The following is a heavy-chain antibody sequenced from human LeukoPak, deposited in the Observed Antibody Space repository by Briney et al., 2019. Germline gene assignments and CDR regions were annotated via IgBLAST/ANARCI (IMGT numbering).Heavy chain of an antibody. CDR3: ARGDYYDSSGFTFDYCYYMDV. CDR2: IIPIFGTA. CDR1: GGTFSSYA. V-gene: IGHV1-69*05. D-gene: IGHD3-22*01. Sequence: ASVKVSCKASGGTFSSYAISWVRQAPGQGLEWMGRIIPIFGTANYAQKFQGRVTITTDESTSTAYMELSSLRSEDTAVYYCARGDYYDSSGFTFDYCYYMDVWGKGTTVTVSS. J-gene: IGHJ6*03.